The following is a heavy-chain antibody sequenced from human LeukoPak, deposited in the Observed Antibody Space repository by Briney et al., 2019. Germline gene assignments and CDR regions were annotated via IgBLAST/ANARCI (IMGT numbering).Heavy chain of an antibody. CDR3: AREKGKWELLFPSHAFDI. Sequence: PGGSLRLSCAASGLTFSSYWMSWVRQAPGKGLEWVANIKQDGSEKYYVDSVKGRFTISRDNAKNSLYLQMNSLRAEDTAVYYCAREKGKWELLFPSHAFDIWGQGTMVTVSS. CDR1: GLTFSSYW. V-gene: IGHV3-7*01. D-gene: IGHD1-26*01. CDR2: IKQDGSEK. J-gene: IGHJ3*02.